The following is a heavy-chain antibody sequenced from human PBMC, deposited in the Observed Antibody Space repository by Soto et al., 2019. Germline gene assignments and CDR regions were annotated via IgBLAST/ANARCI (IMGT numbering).Heavy chain of an antibody. CDR1: GASISSSDYY. Sequence: SETLSLTCTVSGASISSSDYYWGWIRQPPGKGLEWIGNIYYSGSASYNPSLKSRVTISIDTSKNQFSLKLSSVTAADTAVYYCAREGPDCGGDCYPFDYWGQGTLVTVSS. CDR3: AREGPDCGGDCYPFDY. J-gene: IGHJ4*02. CDR2: IYYSGSA. V-gene: IGHV4-39*07. D-gene: IGHD2-21*02.